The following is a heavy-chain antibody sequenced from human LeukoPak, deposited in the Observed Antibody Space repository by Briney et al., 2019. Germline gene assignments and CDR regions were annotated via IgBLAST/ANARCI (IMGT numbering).Heavy chain of an antibody. CDR1: GYSFTTYW. Sequence: GESLKISCKGSGYSFTTYWVAWVRQMPGKGLEWMGMISPGDFDTRYSPSFKGQFTISADKSISPAYLQWSSLKASDTAIYYCARHQGGMDVWGQGTTVTVSS. CDR2: ISPGDFDT. J-gene: IGHJ6*02. V-gene: IGHV5-51*01. CDR3: ARHQGGMDV.